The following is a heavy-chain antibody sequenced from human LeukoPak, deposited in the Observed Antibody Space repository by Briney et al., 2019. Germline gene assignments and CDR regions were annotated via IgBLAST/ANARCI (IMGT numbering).Heavy chain of an antibody. V-gene: IGHV5-51*01. CDR3: ARKGAGSSSPFDY. D-gene: IGHD6-13*01. J-gene: IGHJ4*02. CDR1: GYSFTNYW. CDR2: IYPGDSDT. Sequence: GESLQISCKGSGYSFTNYWIGWVRQMPGTGLEWTGIIYPGDSDTRYSPSFQGQVTISADKSINTAYLQWSSLKASDTAMYYCARKGAGSSSPFDYWGQGTLVTVSS.